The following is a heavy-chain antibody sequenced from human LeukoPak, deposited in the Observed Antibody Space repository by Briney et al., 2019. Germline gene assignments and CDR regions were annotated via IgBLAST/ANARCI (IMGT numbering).Heavy chain of an antibody. D-gene: IGHD4-11*01. CDR2: IYHSGST. CDR1: GGFISSGGYS. Sequence: SQTLSLTCAVSGGFISSGGYSWSWIRQPPGRGLEWIGYIYHSGSTYYNPSLKSRVTISLDRSKTQFSLNLSSVTPAHTAVYYCASSKIEGHFDYWGQGTLVTVSS. V-gene: IGHV4-30-2*01. CDR3: ASSKIEGHFDY. J-gene: IGHJ4*02.